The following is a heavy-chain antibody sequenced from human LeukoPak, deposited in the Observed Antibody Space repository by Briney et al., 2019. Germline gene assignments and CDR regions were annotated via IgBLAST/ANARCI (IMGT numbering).Heavy chain of an antibody. CDR2: INPSGGST. Sequence: ASVKVSCKASGYTFTRYYMHWVRQAPGQGLEWMGIINPSGGSTSYAQKFQGRVTMTRDMSTSTVYMEMSSLGSEDTAVYYCARDRDDDYGLGSYPTGYMDVWGKGTTVTISS. CDR1: GYTFTRYY. CDR3: ARDRDDDYGLGSYPTGYMDV. D-gene: IGHD3-16*02. J-gene: IGHJ6*03. V-gene: IGHV1-46*01.